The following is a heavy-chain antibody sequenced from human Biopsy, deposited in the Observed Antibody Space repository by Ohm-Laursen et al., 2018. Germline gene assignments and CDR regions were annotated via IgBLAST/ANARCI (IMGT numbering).Heavy chain of an antibody. Sequence: GSLRLSCTASGLTFSDFSMNWVRQAPGKGLEWVSSIAIGSIYVYYADSVKGRFTISRDNTKNSLSLQMNSLRGEDTAVYYCEAGSSRNSYYFDYWGQGTLVTVSS. J-gene: IGHJ4*02. D-gene: IGHD6-13*01. V-gene: IGHV3-21*06. CDR1: GLTFSDFS. CDR3: EAGSSRNSYYFDY. CDR2: IAIGSIYV.